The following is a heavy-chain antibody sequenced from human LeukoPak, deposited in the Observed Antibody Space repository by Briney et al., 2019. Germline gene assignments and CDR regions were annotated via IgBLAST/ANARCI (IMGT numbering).Heavy chain of an antibody. J-gene: IGHJ4*02. CDR2: MNQDGSEK. CDR1: GFIFSSYW. V-gene: IGHV3-7*01. CDR3: ARHEIGSTITGTTADFEY. Sequence: GGSLRLSCAASGFIFSSYWMRWVRQAPGKGLEWVANMNQDGSEKNYVDSVKGRFTISRDNAKKSLLLHMNSLRVEDTAVYYCARHEIGSTITGTTADFEYWGQGTLVTVSS. D-gene: IGHD3-10*01.